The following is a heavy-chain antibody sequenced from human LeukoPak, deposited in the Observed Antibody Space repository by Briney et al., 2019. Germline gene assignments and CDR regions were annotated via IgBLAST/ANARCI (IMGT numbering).Heavy chain of an antibody. CDR1: GYTFTGYY. V-gene: IGHV1-2*02. J-gene: IGHJ4*02. CDR2: INPNSGGT. D-gene: IGHD3-10*01. CDR3: ARPPGVRGHGYFDY. Sequence: GASVKVSCKASGYTFTGYYIHWVRQAPGQGLEWMGWINPNSGGTNYAQKFQGRVTMTRDTSISTAYMELSRLRSDDTAVYYCARPPGVRGHGYFDYWGQGTLVTVSS.